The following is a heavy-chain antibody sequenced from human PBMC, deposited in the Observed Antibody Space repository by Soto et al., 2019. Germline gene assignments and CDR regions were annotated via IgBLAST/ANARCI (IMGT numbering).Heavy chain of an antibody. D-gene: IGHD3-16*01. Sequence: QVQLVESGGGVVQPGRSLRLSCAASGFTFSSYAMHWVRQAPGKGLEWVAVISYDGSNKYYADSVKGRFTISRDNSKNTLYLQMNSLRAEDTDVYYCARDLNDCVWGSYTLDWGQGTLVTVSS. CDR1: GFTFSSYA. J-gene: IGHJ4*02. CDR2: ISYDGSNK. CDR3: ARDLNDCVWGSYTLD. V-gene: IGHV3-30-3*01.